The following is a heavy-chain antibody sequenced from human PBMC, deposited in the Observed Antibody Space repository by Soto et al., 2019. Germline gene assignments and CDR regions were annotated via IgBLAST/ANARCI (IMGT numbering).Heavy chain of an antibody. J-gene: IGHJ5*02. CDR2: IYYSGST. CDR3: ARDVRNFYDTSGPPGWFDP. CDR1: NDSISGYY. D-gene: IGHD3-22*01. V-gene: IGHV4-59*01. Sequence: SETLSLTCTVSNDSISGYYWTWIRQPPGKGLEWIGYIYYSGSTNYNPSLKSRVTMSVDTSKNQSSLRLSSVTAADTAVYYCARDVRNFYDTSGPPGWFDPWGQGTLVTVSS.